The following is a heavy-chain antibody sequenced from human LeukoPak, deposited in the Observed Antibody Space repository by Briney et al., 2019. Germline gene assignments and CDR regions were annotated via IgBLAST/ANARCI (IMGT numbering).Heavy chain of an antibody. CDR2: FDPEDGET. V-gene: IGHV1-24*01. Sequence: ASVMVSCKVSGHSVTELYMYRVRQAPGKWLEWMGGFDPEDGETIYAQKLQGRVTMTTDTSTSTAYMELRSLRSDDTAVYYCARYGIFDYWGQGTLVTVSS. D-gene: IGHD4-17*01. J-gene: IGHJ4*02. CDR1: GHSVTELY. CDR3: ARYGIFDY.